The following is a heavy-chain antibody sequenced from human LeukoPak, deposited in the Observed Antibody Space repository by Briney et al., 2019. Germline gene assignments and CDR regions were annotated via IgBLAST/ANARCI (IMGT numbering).Heavy chain of an antibody. CDR1: GGSISSYY. V-gene: IGHV4-59*01. CDR2: IYYSGST. Sequence: SETLSLTCTVSGGSISSYYWSWIRQPPGKGLEWIGYIYYSGSTNYNPSLKSRVTMSVDTSKNQFSLKLSSVTAADTAVYYCARDSGPGIAAADHYYYGMDVWGQGTTVTVSS. D-gene: IGHD6-13*01. CDR3: ARDSGPGIAAADHYYYGMDV. J-gene: IGHJ6*02.